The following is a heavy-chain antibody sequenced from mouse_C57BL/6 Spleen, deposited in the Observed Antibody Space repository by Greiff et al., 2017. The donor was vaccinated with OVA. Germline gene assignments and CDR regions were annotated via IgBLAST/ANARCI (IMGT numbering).Heavy chain of an antibody. CDR3: TKGYYYGSSFYFDY. J-gene: IGHJ2*01. D-gene: IGHD1-1*01. CDR1: GFNIKDDY. CDR2: IDPENGDT. V-gene: IGHV14-4*01. Sequence: EVKLQQSGAELVRPGASVKLSCTASGFNIKDDYMHWVKQRPEQGLEWIGWIDPENGDTEYASKFQGKATITADTSSNTAYLQLSSLTSEDTAVYYCTKGYYYGSSFYFDYWGQGTTLTVSS.